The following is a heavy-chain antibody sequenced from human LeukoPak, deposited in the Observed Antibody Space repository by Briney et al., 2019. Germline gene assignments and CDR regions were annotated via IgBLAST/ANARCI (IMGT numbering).Heavy chain of an antibody. V-gene: IGHV3-66*01. Sequence: GGSLRLSCAASGFTFRTNSMNWVRQAPGKGLEWVSVITSGGSTYFADSVKGRFTVSRDNSKNTLSLQMNSLRVEDTALYYCARDLHYYVAMDVWGQGTTVTVSS. D-gene: IGHD3-10*02. J-gene: IGHJ6*02. CDR3: ARDLHYYVAMDV. CDR1: GFTFRTNS. CDR2: ITSGGST.